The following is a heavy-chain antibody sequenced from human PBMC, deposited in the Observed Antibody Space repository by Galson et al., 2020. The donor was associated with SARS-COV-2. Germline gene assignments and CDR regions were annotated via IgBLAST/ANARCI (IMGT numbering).Heavy chain of an antibody. CDR1: GFTFSSYA. D-gene: IGHD2-2*01. J-gene: IGHJ5*02. CDR2: ITTSGTST. V-gene: IGHV3-23*01. CDR3: PKARVLAAVKWCDP. Sequence: TGGSLRLSCAASGFTFSSYAMSCVRQAPGRGLEWVSTITTSGTSTYYADSVKGLFTISRDNSKNTLYLQMNSLRAEDTAVYYCPKARVLAAVKWCDPWGQGTLVTVSS.